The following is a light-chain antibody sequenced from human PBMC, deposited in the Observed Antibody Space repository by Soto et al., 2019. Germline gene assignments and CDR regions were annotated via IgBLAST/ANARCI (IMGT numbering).Light chain of an antibody. CDR3: KQSYRLVT. Sequence: DVQMTQSPSSLSASVGDTVTITCRASQKISNLLNWYQQKPGTAPKLLIYRASVLQRGVPSRFSGSGSGTDFSLTIRSLQPEDFATYFWKQSYRLVTFGQGKRLE. J-gene: IGKJ5*01. CDR1: QKISNL. CDR2: RAS. V-gene: IGKV1-39*01.